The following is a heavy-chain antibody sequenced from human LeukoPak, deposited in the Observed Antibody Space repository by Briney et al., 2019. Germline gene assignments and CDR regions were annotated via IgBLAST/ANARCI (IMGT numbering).Heavy chain of an antibody. J-gene: IGHJ4*02. D-gene: IGHD3-10*01. Sequence: ASVKVSCKASGYTFTSYGISWVRQAPGQGLEWMGWISAYNGNTNYAQKLQGRVTMTTDTSTSTAYMVLRSLRSDDTAVYYCARGGEVLWFGEPFDYWGQGTLVTVSS. CDR2: ISAYNGNT. CDR1: GYTFTSYG. CDR3: ARGGEVLWFGEPFDY. V-gene: IGHV1-18*01.